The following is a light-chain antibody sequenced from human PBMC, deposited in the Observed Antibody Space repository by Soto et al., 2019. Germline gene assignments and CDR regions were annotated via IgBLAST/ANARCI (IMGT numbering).Light chain of an antibody. CDR3: LQDYTYPRP. J-gene: IGKJ1*01. Sequence: IQMTQSPSSLSASVGDRVTITCRASQAIRDDLAWYQQKPGKAPNLLIYTASKLQSGVPSRFSGSGSGTDFTLTISSLQPDDFATYYCLQDYTYPRPFGHGTKV. V-gene: IGKV1-6*01. CDR1: QAIRDD. CDR2: TAS.